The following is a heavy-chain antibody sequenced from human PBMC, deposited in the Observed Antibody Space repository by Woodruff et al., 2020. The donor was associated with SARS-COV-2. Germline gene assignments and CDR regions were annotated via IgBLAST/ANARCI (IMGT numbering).Heavy chain of an antibody. D-gene: IGHD3-3*01. CDR2: ISSSSSTI. CDR3: ARVGRVCYDFWSGYCKDA. J-gene: IGHJ3*01. Sequence: MNWVRQAPGKGLEWVSYISSSSSTIYYADSVKGRFTISRDNAKNSLYLQMNSLRAEDTAVYYCARVGRVCYDFWSGYCKDA. V-gene: IGHV3-48*01.